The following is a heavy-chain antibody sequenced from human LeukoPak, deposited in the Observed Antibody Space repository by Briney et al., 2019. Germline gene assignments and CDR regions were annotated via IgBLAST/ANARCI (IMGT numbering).Heavy chain of an antibody. CDR1: GFTFSSYA. J-gene: IGHJ4*02. V-gene: IGHV3-23*01. CDR3: AKDPAGQWRYFDY. CDR2: FSGSGNT. D-gene: IGHD6-19*01. Sequence: GGSLRLSCAASGFTFSSYAMSWVRQAPGKGLEWVSTFSGSGNTYYADSVKDRFIISRDNSKNTLYLQMNGLRAEDTAVYYCAKDPAGQWRYFDYWGQGTLVTVSS.